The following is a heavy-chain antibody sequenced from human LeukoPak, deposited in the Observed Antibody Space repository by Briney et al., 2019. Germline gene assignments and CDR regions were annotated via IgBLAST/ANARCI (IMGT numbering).Heavy chain of an antibody. CDR2: IRNKAYGGTA. CDR3: SREVRYFDWFQADY. D-gene: IGHD3-9*01. V-gene: IGHV3-49*03. J-gene: IGHJ4*02. Sequence: PGGSLRLSCSASGFTFGDYSMSWFRQAPGKGLEWVGFIRNKAYGGTAEYAASVKGRFTISRDDSESIAYLQMDSLKIEDTAVYYCSREVRYFDWFQADYWGQGTLVTVSS. CDR1: GFTFGDYS.